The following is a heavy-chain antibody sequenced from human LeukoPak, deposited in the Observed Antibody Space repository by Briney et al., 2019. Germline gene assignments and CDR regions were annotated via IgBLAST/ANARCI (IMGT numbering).Heavy chain of an antibody. CDR2: INPNSGGT. Sequence: ASVKVSCKASGYTFTGYYMHWVRQAPGQGLEWMGWINPNSGGTNYAQKFQGRVTMTRDTSISTAYMELSRLRSDDTAVYYCARVAGITMVRGVRAFDYWGQGTLVTVSS. CDR3: ARVAGITMVRGVRAFDY. V-gene: IGHV1-2*02. D-gene: IGHD3-10*01. J-gene: IGHJ4*02. CDR1: GYTFTGYY.